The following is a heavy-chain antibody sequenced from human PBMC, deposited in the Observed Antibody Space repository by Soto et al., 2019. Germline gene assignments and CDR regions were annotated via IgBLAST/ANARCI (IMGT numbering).Heavy chain of an antibody. CDR3: AKNGQPPYYYYGLDV. Sequence: QGHLVQSEAEVKKSGASVKVSCKASGYTFTRYGISWVRQAPGQGLEWMGWISGYNGDTNYAQMFQVRVSMTIDTSTTTAYMELRSLTSDDTAVYYCAKNGQPPYYYYGLDVWGQGTKVTVSS. V-gene: IGHV1-18*01. CDR2: ISGYNGDT. D-gene: IGHD2-8*01. J-gene: IGHJ6*02. CDR1: GYTFTRYG.